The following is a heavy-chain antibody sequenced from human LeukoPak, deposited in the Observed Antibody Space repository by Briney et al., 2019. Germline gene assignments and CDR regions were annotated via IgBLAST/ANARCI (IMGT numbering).Heavy chain of an antibody. J-gene: IGHJ4*02. D-gene: IGHD6-19*01. CDR2: ISWNSGSI. V-gene: IGHV3-9*01. Sequence: GRSLRLSCAGSGFIFNNYAMHWVRQPPGKGLEWVSGISWNSGSIDYADSVKGRFTISRDNAKNSLYLQVNSLRVEDTAFYYCAKDNRRHYTSGPNPDSLHWGQGALVTVSS. CDR3: AKDNRRHYTSGPNPDSLH. CDR1: GFIFNNYA.